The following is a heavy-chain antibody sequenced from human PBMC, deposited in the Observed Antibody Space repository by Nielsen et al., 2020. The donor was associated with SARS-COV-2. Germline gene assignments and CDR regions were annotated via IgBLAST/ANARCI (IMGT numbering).Heavy chain of an antibody. CDR2: ISYDGSNK. D-gene: IGHD5-24*01. CDR3: AKEDADPHLDY. J-gene: IGHJ4*02. V-gene: IGHV3-30*18. Sequence: GESLKISCAASGFTFSSYGMHWVRQAPGKGLEWVAVISYDGSNKYYADSVKGRFTISRDNSKNTLYLQMNSLRAEDTAVYYCAKEDADPHLDYWGQGTLVTVSS. CDR1: GFTFSSYG.